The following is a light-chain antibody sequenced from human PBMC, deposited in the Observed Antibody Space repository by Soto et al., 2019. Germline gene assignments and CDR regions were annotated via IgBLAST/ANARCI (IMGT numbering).Light chain of an antibody. CDR3: LIYYSGAHYV. CDR1: TGAVTSGHY. J-gene: IGLJ1*01. V-gene: IGLV7-46*01. Sequence: QAVVTQEPSLTVSSGWTVTLTCGSSTGAVTSGHYPYWFQQKPGQAPRTLIYDTSNKHSWTPARFSGSLLGGKAALTLSGAQPEDEAEYYCLIYYSGAHYVFGNGNKVTV. CDR2: DTS.